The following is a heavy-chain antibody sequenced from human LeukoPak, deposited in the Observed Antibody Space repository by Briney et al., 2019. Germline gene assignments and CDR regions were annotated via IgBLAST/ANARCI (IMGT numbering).Heavy chain of an antibody. CDR1: GYSISSGYY. J-gene: IGHJ3*02. Sequence: SETLSLSCSVSGYSISSGYYWGWIRQPPGKLLEWIGSIYHSGSTYYNESLKSRVTISLDTSKNQFSLKVRSVTAADTAVYFCARGPYSYDSSGAFVIWGQGTMGSVSS. V-gene: IGHV4-38-2*02. CDR3: ARGPYSYDSSGAFVI. D-gene: IGHD3-22*01. CDR2: IYHSGST.